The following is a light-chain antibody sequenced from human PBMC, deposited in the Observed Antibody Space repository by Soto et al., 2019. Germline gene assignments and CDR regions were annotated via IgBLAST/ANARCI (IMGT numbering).Light chain of an antibody. V-gene: IGKV1-12*01. Sequence: DIPTTHCPSLESAYLGEYDPITSLASQGINNWLACYQQKSWKGPELLIYAVSYLQSGVPSRFAGSGSGTDFTLTITRLQPDDFATYYCQHYSSCSRTVGQGTKVDI. CDR3: QHYSSCSRT. CDR2: AVS. J-gene: IGKJ1*01. CDR1: QGINNW.